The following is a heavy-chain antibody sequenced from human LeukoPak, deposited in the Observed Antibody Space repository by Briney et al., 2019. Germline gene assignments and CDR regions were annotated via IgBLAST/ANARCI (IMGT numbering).Heavy chain of an antibody. CDR1: GYTFTSYA. V-gene: IGHV1-2*02. D-gene: IGHD6-6*01. Sequence: ASVKVSCKASGYTFTSYAMNWVRQAPGQGLEWMGWINPNSGGTNYAQKFQGRVTMTRDTSISTAYMELSRLRSDDTAVYYCARELYSSSSGGVDYWGQGTLVTVSS. CDR2: INPNSGGT. J-gene: IGHJ4*02. CDR3: ARELYSSSSGGVDY.